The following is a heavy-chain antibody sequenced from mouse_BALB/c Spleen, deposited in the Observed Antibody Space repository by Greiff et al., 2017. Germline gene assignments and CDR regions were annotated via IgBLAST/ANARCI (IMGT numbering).Heavy chain of an antibody. Sequence: EVQRVESGGGLVKPGGSLKLSCAASGFTFSSYAMSWVRQTPEKRLEWVASISSGGSTYYPDSVKGRFTISRDNARNILYLQMSSLRSEDTAMYYCARGPYDYGWFAYWGQGTLVTVSA. J-gene: IGHJ3*01. CDR3: ARGPYDYGWFAY. CDR1: GFTFSSYA. CDR2: ISSGGST. V-gene: IGHV5-6-5*01. D-gene: IGHD2-4*01.